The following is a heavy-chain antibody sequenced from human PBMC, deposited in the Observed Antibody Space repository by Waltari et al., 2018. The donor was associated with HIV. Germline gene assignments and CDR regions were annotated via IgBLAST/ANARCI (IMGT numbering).Heavy chain of an antibody. J-gene: IGHJ5*02. CDR2: ITTKADGESV. CDR3: STSGWLDH. Sequence: EVQLVESGEAIVTPGESLRLSCAVSGMRFSHAWMGWLRQAPGKGLEWIARITTKADGESVDYAEVVRDRFTITRDDSTSTLFLQMSALKTEDTALYYCSTSGWLDHWGQGTRVTVS. CDR1: GMRFSHAW. D-gene: IGHD6-25*01. V-gene: IGHV3-15*02.